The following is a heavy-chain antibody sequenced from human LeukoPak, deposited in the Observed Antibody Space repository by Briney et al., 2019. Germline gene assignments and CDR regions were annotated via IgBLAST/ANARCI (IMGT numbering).Heavy chain of an antibody. V-gene: IGHV1-46*01. CDR3: ARDEGCSSTSCLFDY. CDR1: GYTFTSYY. J-gene: IGHJ4*02. CDR2: INPSGGST. D-gene: IGHD2-2*01. Sequence: ASVEVSCKASGYTFTSYYMHWVRQAPGQGLEWMGIINPSGGSTNYAQKFQGRVTMTRDMSTSTVYMELSSLRSEDTAVYYCARDEGCSSTSCLFDYWGQGTLVTVSS.